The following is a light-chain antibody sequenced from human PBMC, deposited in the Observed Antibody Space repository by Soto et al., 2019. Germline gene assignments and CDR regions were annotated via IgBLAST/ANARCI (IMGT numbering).Light chain of an antibody. J-gene: IGKJ5*01. CDR2: AAS. CDR3: QQYGSSPRIS. Sequence: QLTQSAGFLSPSIVESVTITCRASQVISTSLAWYQVKPGKAPKLLIYAASTLESGVPSRFSATVSGTHFTLTISRLEPEDFALYYCQQYGSSPRISFGQGTRLEIK. V-gene: IGKV1-9*01. CDR1: QVISTS.